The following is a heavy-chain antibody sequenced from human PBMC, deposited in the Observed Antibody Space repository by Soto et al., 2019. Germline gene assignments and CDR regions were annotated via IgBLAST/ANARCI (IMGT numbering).Heavy chain of an antibody. J-gene: IGHJ6*02. CDR1: GFTVSSNY. Sequence: LRLSCAASGFTVSSNYMSWVRQAPGKGLEWVSVIYSGGSTYYADSVKGRFTISRDNSKNTLYLQMNSLRGEDTAVYYCATASNDFWSGYYTGNYYYYGMDVWGQGTMVTVSS. CDR3: ATASNDFWSGYYTGNYYYYGMDV. CDR2: IYSGGST. V-gene: IGHV3-53*01. D-gene: IGHD3-3*01.